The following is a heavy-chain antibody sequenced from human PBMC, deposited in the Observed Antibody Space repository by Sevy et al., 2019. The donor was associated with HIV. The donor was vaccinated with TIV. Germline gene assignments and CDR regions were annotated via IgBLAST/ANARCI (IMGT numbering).Heavy chain of an antibody. CDR2: ISGSGGTT. Sequence: GGSLRLSCAASGFTFSSCAMSWVRQAPGKGLEWVSAISGSGGTTYYADSVKGRFTISRDNSENTLFLQMNSLRAEDTAVYYCAKACMLGLYCTNGVCYAPFDYWGQGTLVTVSS. CDR3: AKACMLGLYCTNGVCYAPFDY. J-gene: IGHJ4*02. D-gene: IGHD2-8*01. CDR1: GFTFSSCA. V-gene: IGHV3-23*01.